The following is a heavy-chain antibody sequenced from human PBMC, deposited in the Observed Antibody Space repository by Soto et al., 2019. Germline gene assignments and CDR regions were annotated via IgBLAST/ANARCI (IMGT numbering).Heavy chain of an antibody. Sequence: GGSLRISCAVPRFTLNHFAVSCARLALGKGMEWVSAIGGSGSSANYADSVKGRFTVSRDDSKSTLYLQMSGLRVDDTALYYCAKDAVAYNGKWDCFGLWCQGTLVTVSS. CDR1: RFTLNHFA. D-gene: IGHD1-20*01. J-gene: IGHJ5*02. CDR2: IGGSGSSA. CDR3: AKDAVAYNGKWDCFGL. V-gene: IGHV3-23*01.